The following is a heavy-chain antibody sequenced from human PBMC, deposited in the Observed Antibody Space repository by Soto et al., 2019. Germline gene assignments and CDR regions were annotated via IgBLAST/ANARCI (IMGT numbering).Heavy chain of an antibody. V-gene: IGHV1-8*01. D-gene: IGHD6-19*01. CDR2: MNPNSGNT. CDR3: ARVFRGYSSGWYYGMDV. CDR1: GYTFTSYD. J-gene: IGHJ6*02. Sequence: ASVKVSCKASGYTFTSYDINWVRQATGQGLEWMGWMNPNSGNTGYAQKFQGRVTMTRNTSISTAYMELSSLRSEDTAVYYCARVFRGYSSGWYYGMDVWGQGTTVTVSS.